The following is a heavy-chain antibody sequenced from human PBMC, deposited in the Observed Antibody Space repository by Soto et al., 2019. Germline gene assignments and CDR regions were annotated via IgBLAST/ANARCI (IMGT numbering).Heavy chain of an antibody. CDR3: ARVCGGDCHNVMDV. CDR2: IYYSGST. Sequence: QVQLQESGPGLVKPSQTLSLTCTVSSGSISSGGYYWSWTRQHPGRGLEWIGYIYYSGSTYYNPSLKSRVTISVDTSKNQFSLKLSSVTAADTAVYYCARVCGGDCHNVMDVWGQGTTVTVSS. CDR1: SGSISSGGYY. V-gene: IGHV4-31*03. D-gene: IGHD2-21*02. J-gene: IGHJ6*02.